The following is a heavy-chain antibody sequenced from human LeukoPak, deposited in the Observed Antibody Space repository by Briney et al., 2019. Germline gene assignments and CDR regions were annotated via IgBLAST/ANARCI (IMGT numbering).Heavy chain of an antibody. CDR3: AKVGLGGDYEGYLDY. J-gene: IGHJ4*02. CDR1: GFTFSSYA. CDR2: ISGSGGST. Sequence: GGSLRLSCAASGFTFSSYAMSWVRQAPGKGLERVSAISGSGGSTYYADSVKGRFTISRDNSKNTLYLQMNSLRAEDTAVYYCAKVGLGGDYEGYLDYWGQGTLVTVSS. D-gene: IGHD4-17*01. V-gene: IGHV3-23*01.